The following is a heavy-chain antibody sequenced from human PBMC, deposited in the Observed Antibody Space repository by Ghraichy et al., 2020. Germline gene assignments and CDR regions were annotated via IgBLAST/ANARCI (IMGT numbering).Heavy chain of an antibody. CDR1: GFTFSRYW. CDR3: ARDQQLASFDY. V-gene: IGHV3-7*01. CDR2: IKQDGSEK. D-gene: IGHD6-13*01. Sequence: GGSLRLSCVASGFTFSRYWMSWVRQAPGKGLEWVANIKQDGSEKYYVDSVKGRFTISRDNAKSSLFRQMNSLRAEDTAVYYCARDQQLASFDYWGQGTLVTVSS. J-gene: IGHJ4*02.